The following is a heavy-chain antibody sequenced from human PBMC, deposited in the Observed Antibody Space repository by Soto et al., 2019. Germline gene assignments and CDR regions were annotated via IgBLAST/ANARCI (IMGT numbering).Heavy chain of an antibody. CDR3: ARHIPVSYCSGGSCYWFDP. Sequence: SETLSLTCTVSGGSIICYYWSWIRQPPGKELEWIGYIYYSGSTNYNPSLKSRVTISVDTSKNQFSLKLSSVTAADTAVYYCARHIPVSYCSGGSCYWFDPWGQGTLVTVSS. V-gene: IGHV4-59*08. D-gene: IGHD2-15*01. CDR2: IYYSGST. CDR1: GGSIICYY. J-gene: IGHJ5*02.